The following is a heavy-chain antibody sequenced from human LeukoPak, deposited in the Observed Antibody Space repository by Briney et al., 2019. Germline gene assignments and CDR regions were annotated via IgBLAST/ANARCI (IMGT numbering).Heavy chain of an antibody. CDR1: GYTFTGYY. J-gene: IGHJ4*02. Sequence: ASVKVSCKASGYTFTGYYMHWVRQAPGQGLEWMGWISPNSGGTNYAQKFQGRVTMTRDTSISTAYMELSRLRSDDTAVYYCARSDFDDILTGYYRTWDYFDYWGQGTLVTVSS. V-gene: IGHV1-2*02. D-gene: IGHD3-9*01. CDR2: ISPNSGGT. CDR3: ARSDFDDILTGYYRTWDYFDY.